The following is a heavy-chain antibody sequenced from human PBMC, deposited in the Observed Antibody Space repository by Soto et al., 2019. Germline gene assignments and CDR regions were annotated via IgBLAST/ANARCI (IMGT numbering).Heavy chain of an antibody. D-gene: IGHD3-3*01. Sequence: QVQLQESGPGLVKPSGALSLTCAVSGGSISSSNWWSWVRQPPGRGLQWMGEIYHSGFTNYNPSLKSRVTISLDKSKTQFSLKMSSVTAADTAVYYCARGRTGAGALQYYFSNWGDGTLVTVSS. CDR2: IYHSGFT. J-gene: IGHJ4*01. V-gene: IGHV4-4*02. CDR1: GGSISSSNW. CDR3: ARGRTGAGALQYYFSN.